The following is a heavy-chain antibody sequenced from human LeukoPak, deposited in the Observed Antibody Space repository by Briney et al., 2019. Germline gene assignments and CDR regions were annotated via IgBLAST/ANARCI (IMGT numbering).Heavy chain of an antibody. V-gene: IGHV3-48*03. CDR3: ARVGDYGDYYYYYYMDV. CDR2: ISSSGSTI. J-gene: IGHJ6*03. D-gene: IGHD4-17*01. CDR1: GFTFSSYE. Sequence: GGSLRLSCAASGFTFSSYEMNWVRQAPGKGLEWVSYISSSGSTIYYADSVKGRFTISRDNAKNSLYLQMNSLRAEDTAVYYCARVGDYGDYYYYYYMDVWGKGTTVTVSS.